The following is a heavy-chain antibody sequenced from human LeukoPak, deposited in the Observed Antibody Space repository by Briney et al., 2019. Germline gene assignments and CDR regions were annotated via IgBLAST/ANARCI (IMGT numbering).Heavy chain of an antibody. J-gene: IGHJ4*02. CDR2: LSYDGTTE. V-gene: IGHV3-30*18. CDR1: GFTFSSYG. CDR3: AKDSGGGFVYGHFDY. D-gene: IGHD2-15*01. Sequence: GGSLRLSCAASGFTFSSYGMHWVRQAPGKGLEWVALLSYDGTTEYYADSVRGRFTISRDNSKNTLYLQMNSLRAEDTAVYFCAKDSGGGFVYGHFDYWGQGTLVTVSS.